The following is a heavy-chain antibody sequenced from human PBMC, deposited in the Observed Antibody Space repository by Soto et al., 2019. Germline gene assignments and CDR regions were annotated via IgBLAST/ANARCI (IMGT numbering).Heavy chain of an antibody. J-gene: IGHJ3*02. CDR2: ISGSGGST. CDR3: ANQIYYYDSSGYSHDAFDI. D-gene: IGHD3-22*01. Sequence: GGSLRLSCAASGFTFSSYAMSWVRQAPGKGLEWVSAISGSGGSTYYADSVKGRFTISRDNSKNTLYLQMNSLRAEDTAVYYCANQIYYYDSSGYSHDAFDIWGQGTMVTVS. CDR1: GFTFSSYA. V-gene: IGHV3-23*01.